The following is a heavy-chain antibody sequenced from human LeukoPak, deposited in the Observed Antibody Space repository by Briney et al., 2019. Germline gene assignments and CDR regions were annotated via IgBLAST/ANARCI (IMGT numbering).Heavy chain of an antibody. CDR1: GFTCSSFW. CDR2: TKQEGSEK. J-gene: IGHJ4*02. V-gene: IGHV3-7*01. CDR3: ARGFELDY. Sequence: GGSLRLSCAASGFTCSSFWMSWVRQAPGKGLEWVANTKQEGSEKYYVGSVKGRFTIARDDARHSLYLQMNSLRAEDTAVYFCARGFELDYWGQGTLVTVSS.